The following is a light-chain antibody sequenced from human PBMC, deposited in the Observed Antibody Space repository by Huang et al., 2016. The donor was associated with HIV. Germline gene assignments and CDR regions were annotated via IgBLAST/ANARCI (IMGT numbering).Light chain of an antibody. CDR2: DAS. J-gene: IGKJ3*01. Sequence: EIVLTQSPDTLSLSPGERATLSCRASQSIGNFLAGYQQKPGQAPRLLIYDASSRATGVPARFSGSGSGTDFTLTISSLESEDFAVYFCQQRTNWPFGPGTRLD. CDR3: QQRTNWP. V-gene: IGKV3-11*01. CDR1: QSIGNF.